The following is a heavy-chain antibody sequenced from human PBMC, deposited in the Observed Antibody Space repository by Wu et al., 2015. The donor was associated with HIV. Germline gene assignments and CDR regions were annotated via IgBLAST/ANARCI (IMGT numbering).Heavy chain of an antibody. CDR1: YILTSNP. V-gene: IGHV1-18*01. CDR3: ARVQFDPDYYTYFDL. CDR2: MDPANGHI. J-gene: IGHJ2*01. Sequence: LVQSGPEAKRPGASMKVSCKASYILTSNPIGWVRQAPGQRLEWMGWMDPANGHIQPAQKFQDRIKMSTDNSAHTAYMELRSLTSDDTAIYFCARVQFDPDYYTYFDLWGQGTLVTVSS. D-gene: IGHD4/OR15-4a*01.